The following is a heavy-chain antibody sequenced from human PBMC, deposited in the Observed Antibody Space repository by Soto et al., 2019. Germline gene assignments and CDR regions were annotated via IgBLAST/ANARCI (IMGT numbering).Heavy chain of an antibody. J-gene: IGHJ4*02. CDR1: GFTFSSYA. D-gene: IGHD3-22*01. CDR3: AKVGNYYDSSGYYLDY. V-gene: IGHV3-23*01. Sequence: GGSLRLSCAASGFTFSSYAMSWVRQAPGKGLEWVSAISGSGGSTYYADPVKGRFTISRDNSKNTLYLQMNSLRAEDTAVYYCAKVGNYYDSSGYYLDYWGQGTLVTVSS. CDR2: ISGSGGST.